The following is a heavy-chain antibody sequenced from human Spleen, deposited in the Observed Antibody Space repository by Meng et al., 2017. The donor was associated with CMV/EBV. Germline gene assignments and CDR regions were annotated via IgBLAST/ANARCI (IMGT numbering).Heavy chain of an antibody. J-gene: IGHJ3*01. V-gene: IGHV1-2*02. CDR3: ARDRGITAIQLDAFDV. CDR1: GSTFTVYY. D-gene: IGHD2-21*02. CDR2: INPNSGGT. Sequence: ASVKVSCKASGSTFTVYYTHWVRQAPGQGLEWMGWINPNSGGTNYAQKFQGRVAVTSDTSIRTAYMELTSLRSDDTAVYFCARDRGITAIQLDAFDVWGQGTLVTVSS.